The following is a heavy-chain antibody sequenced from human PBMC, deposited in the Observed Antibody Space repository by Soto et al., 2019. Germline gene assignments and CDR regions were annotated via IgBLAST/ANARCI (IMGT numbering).Heavy chain of an antibody. V-gene: IGHV1-69*02. CDR2: IIPILGIA. J-gene: IGHJ4*02. Sequence: QVQLVQSGAEVKKPGSSVNVSCKASGGTFSSYTISWVRQAPGQGLEWMGRIIPILGIANYAQQFQGRVTITADKSTSTAYMELSSLRSEDTAVYYCARELELRAGFDYWGQGTLVTVSS. CDR1: GGTFSSYT. CDR3: ARELELRAGFDY. D-gene: IGHD1-7*01.